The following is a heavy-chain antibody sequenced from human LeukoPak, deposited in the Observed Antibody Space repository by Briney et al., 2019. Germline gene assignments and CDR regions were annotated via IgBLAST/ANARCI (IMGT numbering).Heavy chain of an antibody. D-gene: IGHD1-26*01. J-gene: IGHJ4*02. CDR2: INPNSGGT. Sequence: GASVKVSCKASGYTFTGYYMHWVRQAPGQGLEWMGWINPNSGGTNYAQKFQGGVTMTRDTSISTAYMELSRLRSDDTAVYYCAREAGASGSYFQPNDYWGQGTLVTVSS. V-gene: IGHV1-2*02. CDR3: AREAGASGSYFQPNDY. CDR1: GYTFTGYY.